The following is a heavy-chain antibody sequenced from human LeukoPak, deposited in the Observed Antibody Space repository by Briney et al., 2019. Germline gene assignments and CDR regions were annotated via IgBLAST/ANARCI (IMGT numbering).Heavy chain of an antibody. D-gene: IGHD3-10*01. CDR2: IYYSGST. CDR1: GGSISSSSYY. Sequence: SETLSLTCTVSGGSISSSSYYWGWIRQPPGKGLEWIGSIYYSGSTYYNPSLKSRVTISVDKSKNQFSLKLSSVTAADTAVYYCARGPYYGSGFHFDCWGQGTLVTVSS. V-gene: IGHV4-39*07. CDR3: ARGPYYGSGFHFDC. J-gene: IGHJ4*02.